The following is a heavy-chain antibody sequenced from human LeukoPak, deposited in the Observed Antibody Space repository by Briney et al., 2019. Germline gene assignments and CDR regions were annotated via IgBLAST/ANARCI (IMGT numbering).Heavy chain of an antibody. V-gene: IGHV4-59*01. D-gene: IGHD2-21*02. CDR3: ARGLIPFPRHYYYLDV. Sequence: SETLSLTCSVSGGSISTYYWSWIRQPPGKGLEWNGYNNYSGSGIYSPSLKSRVTISLDTSKNQFSLKLSSVTAADTAVYYCARGLIPFPRHYYYLDVWGKGTTVIVSS. CDR2: NNYSGSG. CDR1: GGSISTYY. J-gene: IGHJ6*03.